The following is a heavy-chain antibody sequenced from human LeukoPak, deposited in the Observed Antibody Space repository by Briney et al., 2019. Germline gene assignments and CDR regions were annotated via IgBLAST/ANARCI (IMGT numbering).Heavy chain of an antibody. D-gene: IGHD3-10*01. V-gene: IGHV3-30*03. CDR3: ARDSIRLPYGLFDY. Sequence: GGSLRLSCAASGFTFSSYGMHWVRQAPGKGLEWVAVISYDGSNKYYADSVKGRFTISRDNSKNTLYLQMNSLRAEDTAVYYCARDSIRLPYGLFDYWGQGTLVTVSS. J-gene: IGHJ4*02. CDR1: GFTFSSYG. CDR2: ISYDGSNK.